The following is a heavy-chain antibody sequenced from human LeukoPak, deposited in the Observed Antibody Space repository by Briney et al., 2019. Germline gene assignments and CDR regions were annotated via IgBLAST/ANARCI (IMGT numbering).Heavy chain of an antibody. CDR1: GFTFSDYW. Sequence: PGGSLRLSCQASGFTFSDYWIHWVRQAPGKGLVWVSRITHGGDSAEYAGSVEGRFTTSRDNARNTVYLQSNSLRAEDTAVYYCARDSGVSTPLDHWGQGALVTVSS. CDR3: ARDSGVSTPLDH. D-gene: IGHD2/OR15-2a*01. V-gene: IGHV3-74*03. CDR2: ITHGGDSA. J-gene: IGHJ4*02.